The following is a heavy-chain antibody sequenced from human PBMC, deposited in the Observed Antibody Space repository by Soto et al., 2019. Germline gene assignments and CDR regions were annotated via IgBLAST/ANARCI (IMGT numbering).Heavy chain of an antibody. J-gene: IGHJ6*03. D-gene: IGHD6-6*01. CDR2: IYYSGST. V-gene: IGHV4-59*08. CDR3: ARKLASNSAQSYYYYMDV. CDR1: GGSISSYY. Sequence: SETLSLTCTVSGGSISSYYWSWIRQPPGKGLEWIGYIYYSGSTNYNPSLKSRVTISVDTSKNQFSLKLSSVTAADTAVYYCARKLASNSAQSYYYYMDVWDKGTTVTVS.